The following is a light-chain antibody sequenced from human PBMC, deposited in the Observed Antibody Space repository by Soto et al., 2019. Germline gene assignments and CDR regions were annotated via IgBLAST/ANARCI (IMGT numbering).Light chain of an antibody. V-gene: IGKV3-15*01. CDR3: QQYNNWPPYT. CDR2: GAS. CDR1: QSVSSN. J-gene: IGKJ2*01. Sequence: EIVMTQSPATLSVSPGERANLFCRASQSVSSNLAWYQQKPGQAPRLLIYGASTRATGNPARFSGSGSGTEFTLTISSLQSEDFAVYYCQQYNNWPPYTFGQGTNLEIK.